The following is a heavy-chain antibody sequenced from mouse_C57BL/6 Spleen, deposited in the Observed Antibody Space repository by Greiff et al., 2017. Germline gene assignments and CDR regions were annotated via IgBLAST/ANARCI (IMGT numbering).Heavy chain of an antibody. D-gene: IGHD2-5*01. CDR1: GYTFTSYW. CDR2: IYPGSGST. J-gene: IGHJ4*01. CDR3: ARGDSNSGYYYAMDY. V-gene: IGHV1-55*01. Sequence: QVQLQQPGAELVKPGASVKMSCKASGYTFTSYWITWVKQRPGQGLEWIGDIYPGSGSTKYNEKFKSKATLTVDTSSSTAYMQLSSLTSEDSAVYFCARGDSNSGYYYAMDYWGQGTSVTVSS.